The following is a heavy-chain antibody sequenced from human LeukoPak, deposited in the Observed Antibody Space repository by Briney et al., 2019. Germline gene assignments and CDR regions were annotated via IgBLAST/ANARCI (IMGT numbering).Heavy chain of an antibody. Sequence: GGSLRLSCAASGFTFSSYGMHWVRQAPGKGLEWVAVISYDGSNKYYADSVKGRFTISRDNSKNTLYLQMNSLRAEDTAVYYCAKAFWAWLSRDAFDIWGQGTMVTVSS. D-gene: IGHD3-3*01. CDR3: AKAFWAWLSRDAFDI. V-gene: IGHV3-30*18. CDR1: GFTFSSYG. J-gene: IGHJ3*02. CDR2: ISYDGSNK.